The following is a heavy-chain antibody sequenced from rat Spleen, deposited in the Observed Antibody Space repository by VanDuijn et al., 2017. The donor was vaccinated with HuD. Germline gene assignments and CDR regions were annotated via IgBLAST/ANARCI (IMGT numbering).Heavy chain of an antibody. Sequence: QVQLKESGPGLVQPSQTLSLTCTVSGFSLTSYNVHWVRQPTGKGLEWVGIKWTGGSTDYNSALKSRLSISRDTSKSQVSLKMNSLQTEDIATYYCAREGAASYYWYFDFWGPGTMVTVSS. V-gene: IGHV2-30*01. D-gene: IGHD1-2*01. CDR1: GFSLTSYN. J-gene: IGHJ1*01. CDR3: AREGAASYYWYFDF. CDR2: KWTGGST.